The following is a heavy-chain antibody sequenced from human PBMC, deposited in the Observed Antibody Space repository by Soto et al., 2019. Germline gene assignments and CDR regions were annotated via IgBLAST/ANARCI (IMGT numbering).Heavy chain of an antibody. CDR3: AVSSGYYLTTDY. Sequence: ASVKVSCKASGYTFTSYGISWVRQAPGQGLEWMGWINAGNGNTKYSQKFQGRVTITRDTSASTAYMELSSLRSEDTAVYYCAVSSGYYLTTDYWGQGTLVTVSS. CDR2: INAGNGNT. J-gene: IGHJ4*02. D-gene: IGHD3-22*01. CDR1: GYTFTSYG. V-gene: IGHV1-3*01.